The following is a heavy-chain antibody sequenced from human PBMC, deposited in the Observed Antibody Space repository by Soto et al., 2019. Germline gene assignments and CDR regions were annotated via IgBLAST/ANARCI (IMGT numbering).Heavy chain of an antibody. D-gene: IGHD3-3*01. Sequence: SETLSLTCTVSGGSFKSGSYSWSWIRQPPGQGLEWIVYVYHTGRTSYNPSLKSLVSISMDTSKNQFSLNLDSVTAADTAVYFCARDFAYFDSWGQGTLVTVSS. J-gene: IGHJ4*02. V-gene: IGHV4-61*01. CDR1: GGSFKSGSYS. CDR3: ARDFAYFDS. CDR2: VYHTGRT.